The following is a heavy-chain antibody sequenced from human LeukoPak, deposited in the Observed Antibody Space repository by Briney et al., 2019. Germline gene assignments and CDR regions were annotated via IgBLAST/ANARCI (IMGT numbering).Heavy chain of an antibody. Sequence: ASVKVSCKASGYTFTGYYIHWVRQAPGQGLEWMGWIKPDSGGTKYAQKFKGRITLTRDTSISTAYMEVSRLRSDDTAVYYCTRVRSSTGFDPWGQGTLVTVSS. D-gene: IGHD3-10*01. J-gene: IGHJ5*02. CDR1: GYTFTGYY. V-gene: IGHV1-2*02. CDR3: TRVRSSTGFDP. CDR2: IKPDSGGT.